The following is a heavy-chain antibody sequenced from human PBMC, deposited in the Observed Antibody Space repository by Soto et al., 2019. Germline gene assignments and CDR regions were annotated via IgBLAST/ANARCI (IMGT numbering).Heavy chain of an antibody. Sequence: GGSLRLSCAASGFTFRLYGIQWVRRAPGKGLEWVAVISDDGSQKYYADSVKGRFTISRDNSKNTLYLQMDSLRLEDTAVYYCAGDSLRGVTTNFTWFDPWGQGTQVTVSS. CDR3: AGDSLRGVTTNFTWFDP. J-gene: IGHJ5*02. V-gene: IGHV3-30*03. CDR2: ISDDGSQK. CDR1: GFTFRLYG. D-gene: IGHD3-10*01.